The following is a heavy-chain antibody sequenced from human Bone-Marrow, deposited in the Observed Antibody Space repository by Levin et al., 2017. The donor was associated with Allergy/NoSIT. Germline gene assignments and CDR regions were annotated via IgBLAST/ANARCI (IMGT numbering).Heavy chain of an antibody. CDR2: INPNSGGT. CDR3: ARDRLSFLSGYDSREFDY. Sequence: GESLKISCKASGYTFTGYYMHWVRQAPGQGLEWMGWINPNSGGTNYAQKFQGRVTMTRDTSISTAYMELSRLRSDDTAVYYCARDRLSFLSGYDSREFDYWGQGTLVTVSS. CDR1: GYTFTGYY. D-gene: IGHD5-12*01. V-gene: IGHV1-2*02. J-gene: IGHJ4*02.